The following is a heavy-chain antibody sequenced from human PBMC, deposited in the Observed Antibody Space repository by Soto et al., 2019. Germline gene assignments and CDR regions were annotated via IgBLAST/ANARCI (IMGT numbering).Heavy chain of an antibody. J-gene: IGHJ6*02. CDR2: INHSGST. Sequence: SETLSLTCAVYGGSFSGYYWSWIRQPPGKGLEWIGEINHSGSTNYNPSLKSRVTISVDTSKNQFSLKLSSVTAADTAVYYCARAAYCSSTSCRHYYYYGMDVWGQGTTVTVSS. CDR1: GGSFSGYY. CDR3: ARAAYCSSTSCRHYYYYGMDV. V-gene: IGHV4-34*01. D-gene: IGHD2-2*01.